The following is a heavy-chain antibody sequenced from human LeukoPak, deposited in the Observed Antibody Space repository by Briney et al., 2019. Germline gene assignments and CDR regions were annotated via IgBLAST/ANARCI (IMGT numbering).Heavy chain of an antibody. D-gene: IGHD6-19*01. Sequence: SVKVSCKASGGTFSSYAISWVRQAPGQGLEWMGGIIPIFGTANYAQKFQGRVAITADESTSTAYMELSSLRSEDTAVYYCARDGEDIAVAGTNYFDYWGQGTLVTVSS. J-gene: IGHJ4*02. V-gene: IGHV1-69*13. CDR1: GGTFSSYA. CDR2: IIPIFGTA. CDR3: ARDGEDIAVAGTNYFDY.